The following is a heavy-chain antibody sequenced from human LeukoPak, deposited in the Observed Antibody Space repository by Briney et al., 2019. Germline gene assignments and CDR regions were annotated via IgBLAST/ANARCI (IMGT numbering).Heavy chain of an antibody. J-gene: IGHJ4*02. V-gene: IGHV3-23*01. CDR3: AKDAYRYYDSSDYYRPYYFDY. CDR2: VSGSGGST. CDR1: GFTFSSYA. Sequence: PGGSLRLSCAASGFTFSSYAMSWVRQAPGKGLGWVSSVSGSGGSTYYADSVKGRFTISRDNSKNTLYLQMNSLRAEDTAVYYCAKDAYRYYDSSDYYRPYYFDYWGQGTRVTVSS. D-gene: IGHD3-22*01.